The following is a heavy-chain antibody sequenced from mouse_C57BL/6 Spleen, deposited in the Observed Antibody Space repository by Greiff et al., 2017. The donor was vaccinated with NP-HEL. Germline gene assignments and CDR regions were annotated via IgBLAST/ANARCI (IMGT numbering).Heavy chain of an antibody. CDR1: GYTFTDYE. CDR3: TRNYGKGNYYAMDY. Sequence: VQLQQSGAELVRPGASVTLSCKASGYTFTDYEMHWVKQTPVHGLEWIGAIDPETGSTAYNQKFKGKAILTADKSSSTAYMELRSLTSEDSAVYYCTRNYGKGNYYAMDYWGQGTSVTVSS. CDR2: IDPETGST. V-gene: IGHV1-15*01. D-gene: IGHD2-1*01. J-gene: IGHJ4*01.